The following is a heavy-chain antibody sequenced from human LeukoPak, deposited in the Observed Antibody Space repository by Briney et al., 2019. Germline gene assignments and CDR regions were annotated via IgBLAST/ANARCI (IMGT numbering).Heavy chain of an antibody. J-gene: IGHJ3*02. D-gene: IGHD3-9*01. Sequence: SETLSLTCAVYGGSFSVYYWSWIRQPPGKGLEWIGEINHSGSTNYNPSLKSRVTISVDTSKNQFSLKLSSVTAADTAVYYCARISLRYFDWLSHDDAFDIWGQGTMVTVSS. CDR2: INHSGST. V-gene: IGHV4-34*01. CDR1: GGSFSVYY. CDR3: ARISLRYFDWLSHDDAFDI.